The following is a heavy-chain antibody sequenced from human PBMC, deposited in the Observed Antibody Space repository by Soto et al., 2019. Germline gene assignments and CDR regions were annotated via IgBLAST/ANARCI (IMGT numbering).Heavy chain of an antibody. CDR2: IVPIYRTA. V-gene: IGHV1-69*13. CDR1: GGTFSSYR. CDR3: VRGSGAKLSSS. Sequence: SVKVSCKASGGTFSSYRINWVRQAPGQGLEWVGGIVPIYRTADYAQKFQGRVTITADESARTSYMELRSLKSQDTAVYYCVRGSGAKLSSSWGQGTLVTVSS. J-gene: IGHJ4*02. D-gene: IGHD6-13*01.